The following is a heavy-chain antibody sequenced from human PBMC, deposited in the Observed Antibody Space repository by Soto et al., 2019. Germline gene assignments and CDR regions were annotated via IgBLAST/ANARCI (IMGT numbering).Heavy chain of an antibody. D-gene: IGHD2-2*01. CDR1: GGSFSGYY. V-gene: IGHV4-34*01. CDR2: INHSGST. J-gene: IGHJ6*03. CDR3: ARWACSSTSCLSYYYYYYMDV. Sequence: PSETLSLTCAVYGGSFSGYYWSWIRQPPGKGLEWIGEINHSGSTNYNPCLKSRVTISVDTSKNQFSLKLSSVTAADTAVYYCARWACSSTSCLSYYYYYYMDVWGKGTTVTVSS.